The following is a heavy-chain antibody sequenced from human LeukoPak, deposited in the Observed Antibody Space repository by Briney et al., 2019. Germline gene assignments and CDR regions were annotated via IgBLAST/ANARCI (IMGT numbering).Heavy chain of an antibody. CDR3: VRDSGGGSGDC. CDR1: GYIFTNYA. CDR2: INTNTGNP. J-gene: IGHJ4*02. V-gene: IGHV7-4-1*02. Sequence: ASVKVSCKASGYIFTNYAINWVRQAPGQGLVWMGYINTNTGNPTYAQGFTGRFVFSLDTSVSTAYLQINSLKVEDTAVYYCVRDSGGGSGDCWGQGTLVTVSS. D-gene: IGHD3-10*01.